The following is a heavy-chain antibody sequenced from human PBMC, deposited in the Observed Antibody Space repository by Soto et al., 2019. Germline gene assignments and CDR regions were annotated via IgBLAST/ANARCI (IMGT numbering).Heavy chain of an antibody. CDR1: GFTFSSYG. Sequence: PGGSLRLSCAASGFTFSSYGMHWVRQAPGKGLEWVAVISYDGSNKYYADSVKGRFTISRDNSKNTLYLQMNSLRAEDTAVYYCARPLYSYGPMDVWGQGTTVTVSS. CDR2: ISYDGSNK. CDR3: ARPLYSYGPMDV. D-gene: IGHD5-18*01. J-gene: IGHJ6*02. V-gene: IGHV3-30*03.